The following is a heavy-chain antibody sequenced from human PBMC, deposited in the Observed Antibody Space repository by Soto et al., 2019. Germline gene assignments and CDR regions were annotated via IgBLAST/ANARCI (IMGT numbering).Heavy chain of an antibody. J-gene: IGHJ5*02. D-gene: IGHD7-27*01. CDR2: IYYSGST. V-gene: IGHV4-30-4*01. Sequence: SETLSLTCTVSGGSMCSGDYYGSWIRQPPGKGLEWIGYIYYSGSTYYNPSLKSRVTISVDTSKNQFSLKLSSVAAADTAVYYCARGGERNNWFDPWGQGTLVTVSS. CDR1: GGSMCSGDYY. CDR3: ARGGERNNWFDP.